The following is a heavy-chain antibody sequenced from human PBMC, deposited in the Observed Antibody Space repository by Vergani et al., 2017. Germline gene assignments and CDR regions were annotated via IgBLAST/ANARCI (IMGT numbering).Heavy chain of an antibody. CDR3: AREEVVVPATGYYFGMDV. CDR2: IWYDGSNK. CDR1: GFTFSSYG. Sequence: QVQLVESGGGVVQPGRSLRLSCAASGFTFSSYGMHWVRQAPGKGLEWVAVIWYDGSNKYYADSVKGRFTNSRDNSKNTLYLQMNSLRAEDTAVYYCAREEVVVPATGYYFGMDVWGQGTTVTVSS. D-gene: IGHD2-15*01. J-gene: IGHJ6*02. V-gene: IGHV3-33*01.